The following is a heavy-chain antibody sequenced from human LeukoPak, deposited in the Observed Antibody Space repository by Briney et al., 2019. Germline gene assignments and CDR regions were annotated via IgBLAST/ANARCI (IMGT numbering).Heavy chain of an antibody. Sequence: PGGSLRLSCAASGFTFSSYSMNWVRQAPGKGLEWVSYISSSSSTIYYADSVKGRFTISRDNAKNSLYLQMNSLRAEDTAVYYCARDQSLYYYDTSGYYPFDYWGQGTLVTVPS. V-gene: IGHV3-48*01. CDR1: GFTFSSYS. D-gene: IGHD3-22*01. CDR3: ARDQSLYYYDTSGYYPFDY. J-gene: IGHJ4*02. CDR2: ISSSSSTI.